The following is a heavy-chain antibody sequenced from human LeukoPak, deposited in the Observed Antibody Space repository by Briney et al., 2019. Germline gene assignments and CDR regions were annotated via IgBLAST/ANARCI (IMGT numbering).Heavy chain of an antibody. J-gene: IGHJ4*02. Sequence: GRSLRLSCAASGFTFSSYSMNWVRQAPGKGLEWVSSISSSSSYIYYADSVKGRFTISRDNAKNSLYLQMNSLRAEDTAVYYCARRWELLGLDYWGQGTLVTVSS. D-gene: IGHD1-26*01. CDR1: GFTFSSYS. CDR3: ARRWELLGLDY. V-gene: IGHV3-21*01. CDR2: ISSSSSYI.